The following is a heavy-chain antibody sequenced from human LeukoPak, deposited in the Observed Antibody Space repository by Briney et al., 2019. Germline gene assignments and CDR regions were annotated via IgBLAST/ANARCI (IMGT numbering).Heavy chain of an antibody. Sequence: GGSLRLSCAASGFTLSSYDMSWFRQAPGKGLEWISAISGSGGTTYYADSVKGRLTISRDNSKNTLYLQMSSLRAEDTAVYYCAKEPREYCSSTSCPNWIDPWGQGTLVTVSS. D-gene: IGHD2-2*01. CDR3: AKEPREYCSSTSCPNWIDP. CDR1: GFTLSSYD. J-gene: IGHJ5*02. CDR2: ISGSGGTT. V-gene: IGHV3-23*01.